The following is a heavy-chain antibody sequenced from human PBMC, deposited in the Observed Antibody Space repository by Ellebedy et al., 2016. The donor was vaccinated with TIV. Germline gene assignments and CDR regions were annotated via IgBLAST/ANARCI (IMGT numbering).Heavy chain of an antibody. CDR3: ARGRDYYDRVLDY. J-gene: IGHJ4*02. CDR1: GYTFTGYY. Sequence: AASVKVSCKASGYTFTGYYMHWVRQAPGQGLEWMGWINPNSGGTNYAQKFQGRVTMTRDTSISTAYMELSRLRSDDTAVYYCARGRDYYDRVLDYWGQGTLVTVSS. CDR2: INPNSGGT. D-gene: IGHD3-22*01. V-gene: IGHV1-2*02.